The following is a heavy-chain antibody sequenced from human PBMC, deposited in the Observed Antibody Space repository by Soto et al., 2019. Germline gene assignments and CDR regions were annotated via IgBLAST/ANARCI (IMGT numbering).Heavy chain of an antibody. CDR3: ARFVVGAFFDC. J-gene: IGHJ4*02. V-gene: IGHV1-69*01. CDR1: GGTFSSYA. CDR2: IIPIFGTA. D-gene: IGHD1-26*01. Sequence: QVQLVQSGAEVKKPGSSVKVSCKASGGTFSSYAISWVRQAPGQGLEWMGGIIPIFGTANYAQQFQGRVTITADESTSTAYMELGSLRSEDTAVYYCARFVVGAFFDCWGQGTLVTVSS.